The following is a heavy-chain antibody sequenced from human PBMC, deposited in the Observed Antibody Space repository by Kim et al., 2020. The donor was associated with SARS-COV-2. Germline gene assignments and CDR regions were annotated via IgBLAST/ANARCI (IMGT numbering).Heavy chain of an antibody. Sequence: GSLRLSCAASGFTFSSYSMNWVRQAPGKGLEWVSYISSSSSTIYYADSVKGRFTISRDNAKNSLYLQMNSLRDEDTAVYYCARPDYAAMVTGGMDVWGQGTTVTVSS. J-gene: IGHJ6*02. CDR1: GFTFSSYS. D-gene: IGHD5-18*01. CDR2: ISSSSSTI. CDR3: ARPDYAAMVTGGMDV. V-gene: IGHV3-48*02.